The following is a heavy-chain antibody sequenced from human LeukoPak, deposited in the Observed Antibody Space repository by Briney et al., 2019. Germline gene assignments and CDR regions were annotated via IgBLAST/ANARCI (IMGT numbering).Heavy chain of an antibody. CDR1: GGSISSYY. V-gene: IGHV4-59*01. CDR3: ARVQYYDILTGPYYYGMDV. J-gene: IGHJ6*02. Sequence: SETLSLTCTVSGGSISSYYWSWIRQPPGKGLEWIGYIYYSGSTNYNPSLKGRVTISVDTSKNQFSLKLSSVTAADTAVYYCARVQYYDILTGPYYYGMDVWGQGTTVTVSS. CDR2: IYYSGST. D-gene: IGHD3-9*01.